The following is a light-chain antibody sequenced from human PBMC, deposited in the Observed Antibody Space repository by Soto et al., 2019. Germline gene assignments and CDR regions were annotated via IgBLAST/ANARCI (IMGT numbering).Light chain of an antibody. CDR1: QSISSW. V-gene: IGKV1-12*01. CDR3: QQTNRFPWT. J-gene: IGKJ1*01. Sequence: DIQMTQSPSSVSASGGDRVTITCRASQSISSWLAWYQQKPGKAPKLLIHAASSLQSGVPSRFSGSGSGTDFTLTISSLQPEDFSSYYCQQTNRFPWTFGQGTRVEIK. CDR2: AAS.